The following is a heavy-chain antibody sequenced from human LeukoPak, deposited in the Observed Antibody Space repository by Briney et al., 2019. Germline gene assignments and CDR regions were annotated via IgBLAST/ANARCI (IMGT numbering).Heavy chain of an antibody. J-gene: IGHJ3*02. D-gene: IGHD3-3*01. CDR2: ISAYNGNT. V-gene: IGHV1-18*01. Sequence: ASVKVSCKASGYTFTSYGISWVRQAPGQGLEWMGWISAYNGNTNYAQKLQGRVTMTTDTSTSTAYMELRSLRSDDTAVYYCAREIYDFWSGYYLSFWGNASDIWGQGTMVTVSS. CDR3: AREIYDFWSGYYLSFWGNASDI. CDR1: GYTFTSYG.